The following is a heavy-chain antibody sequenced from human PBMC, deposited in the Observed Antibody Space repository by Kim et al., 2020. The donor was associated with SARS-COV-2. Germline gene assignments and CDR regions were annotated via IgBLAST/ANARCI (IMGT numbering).Heavy chain of an antibody. CDR2: IWYDGSNK. CDR1: GFTFSSYG. V-gene: IGHV3-33*06. CDR3: AKDSTLAVAARFDY. D-gene: IGHD6-19*01. Sequence: GGSLRLSCAASGFTFSSYGMHWVRQAPGKGLEWVAVIWYDGSNKYYADSVKGRFTISRDNSKNTLYLQMNSLRAEDTAVYYCAKDSTLAVAARFDYWGQGTLVTVSA. J-gene: IGHJ4*02.